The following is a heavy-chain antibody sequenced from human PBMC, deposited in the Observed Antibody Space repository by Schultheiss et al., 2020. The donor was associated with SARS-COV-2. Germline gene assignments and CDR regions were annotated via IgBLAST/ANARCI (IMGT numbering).Heavy chain of an antibody. CDR3: ARVNYYDSSDAFDI. V-gene: IGHV4-61*05. CDR1: GDPISSSSYY. J-gene: IGHJ3*02. CDR2: INHSGST. Sequence: SETLSLTCTVSGDPISSSSYYWGWIRQPPGKGLEWIGEINHSGSTNYNPSLKSRVTISVDKSKNQFSLKLSSVTAADTAVYYCARVNYYDSSDAFDIWGQGTMVTVSS. D-gene: IGHD3-22*01.